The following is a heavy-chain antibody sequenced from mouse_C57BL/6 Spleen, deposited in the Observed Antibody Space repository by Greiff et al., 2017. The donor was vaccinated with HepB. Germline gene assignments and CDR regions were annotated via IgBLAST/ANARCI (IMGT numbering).Heavy chain of an antibody. CDR1: GFNIKDDY. CDR3: TTGDGYYFDY. V-gene: IGHV14-4*01. Sequence: VQLKESGAELVRPGASVKLSCTASGFNIKDDYMHWVKQRPEQGLEWIGWIDPENGDTEYASKFQGKATITADTSSNTAYLQLSSLTSEDTAVYYCTTGDGYYFDYWGQGTTLTVSS. J-gene: IGHJ2*01. D-gene: IGHD2-3*01. CDR2: IDPENGDT.